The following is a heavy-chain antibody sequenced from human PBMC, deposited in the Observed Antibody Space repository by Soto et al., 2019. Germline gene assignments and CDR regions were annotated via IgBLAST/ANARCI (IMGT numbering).Heavy chain of an antibody. CDR3: AKFGMATTKRSPPYYIDY. D-gene: IGHD1-1*01. CDR1: GFTFSSYA. Sequence: PGGSLRLSCAASGFTFSSYAMSWFRQAPGKGLEWVSSISGSGGCTYYADSVKGRFTFSRDNSKNTLYLQMNSLRAEDTAVYYCAKFGMATTKRSPPYYIDYWGQGALVTVSS. V-gene: IGHV3-23*01. CDR2: ISGSGGCT. J-gene: IGHJ4*02.